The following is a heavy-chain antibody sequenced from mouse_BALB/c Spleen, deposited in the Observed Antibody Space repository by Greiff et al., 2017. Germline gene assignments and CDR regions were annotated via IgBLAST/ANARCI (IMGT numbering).Heavy chain of an antibody. V-gene: IGHV1-62-2*01. J-gene: IGHJ4*01. CDR2: FYPGSGSI. CDR3: TRYWDYAMDY. CDR1: GYTFTEYI. Sequence: QVQLKQSGAELVKPGASVKLSCKASGYTFTEYIIHWVKQRSGQGLEWIGWFYPGSGSIKYNEKFKDKATLTVDKSSSTAYMQLSSPTSEDSAVYYCTRYWDYAMDYWGQGTSVTVSS.